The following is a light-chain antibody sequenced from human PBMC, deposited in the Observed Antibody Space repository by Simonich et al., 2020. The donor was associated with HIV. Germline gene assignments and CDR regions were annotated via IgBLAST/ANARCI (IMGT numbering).Light chain of an antibody. CDR2: WAS. J-gene: IGKJ2*01. CDR3: QQYYSTPYT. Sequence: DFVMTQSPDSLAVSLCERATINCKSSQSVLYSSNNQNYLSWYQQKPGLPPKMLIYWASTRESGVTDRFSGSGSGTDFTLTISSLQAEDVAVYYCQQYYSTPYTFGQGTKLEIK. CDR1: QSVLYSSNNQNY. V-gene: IGKV4-1*01.